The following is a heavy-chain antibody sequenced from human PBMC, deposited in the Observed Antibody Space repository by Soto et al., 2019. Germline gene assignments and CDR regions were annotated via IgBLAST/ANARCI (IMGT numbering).Heavy chain of an antibody. Sequence: SVKVSCKASGGTXSSYTISWVRQAPGQGLEWMGRIIPILGIANYAQKFQGRVTITADKSTSTAYMELSSLRSEDTAVYYCARVPAGHYYYYYMDVWGKGTTVTVSS. CDR1: GGTXSSYT. J-gene: IGHJ6*03. CDR3: ARVPAGHYYYYYMDV. V-gene: IGHV1-69*02. CDR2: IIPILGIA.